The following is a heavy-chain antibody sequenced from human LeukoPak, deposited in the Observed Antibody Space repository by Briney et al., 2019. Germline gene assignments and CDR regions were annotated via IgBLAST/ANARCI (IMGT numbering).Heavy chain of an antibody. D-gene: IGHD6-13*01. Sequence: PSQTLSLTCTVSGGSISSSSYYWGWIRQPPGKGLEWIGSIYYSGSTYYNPSLKSRVTISVDTSKNQFSLKLSSVTAADTAVYYCANELYSSSWYANQLYYYGMDVWGQGTTVTVSS. V-gene: IGHV4-39*01. CDR3: ANELYSSSWYANQLYYYGMDV. CDR2: IYYSGST. CDR1: GGSISSSSYY. J-gene: IGHJ6*02.